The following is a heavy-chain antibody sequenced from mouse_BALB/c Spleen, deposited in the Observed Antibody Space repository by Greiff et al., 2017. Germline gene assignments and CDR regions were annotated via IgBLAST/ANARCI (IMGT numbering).Heavy chain of an antibody. Sequence: EVKLQESGPGLVKPSQSLSLTCTVTGYSITSDYAWNWIRQFPGNKLEWMGYISYSGSTSYNPSLKSRISITRDTSKNQFFLQLNSVTTEDTATYYCARYARYGNYEGYAMDYWGQGTSVTVSS. CDR3: ARYARYGNYEGYAMDY. V-gene: IGHV3-2*02. J-gene: IGHJ4*01. D-gene: IGHD2-1*01. CDR2: ISYSGST. CDR1: GYSITSDYA.